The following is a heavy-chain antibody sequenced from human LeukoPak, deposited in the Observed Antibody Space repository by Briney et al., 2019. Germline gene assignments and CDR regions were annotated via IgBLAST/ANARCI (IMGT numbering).Heavy chain of an antibody. J-gene: IGHJ6*03. CDR3: VRDALEGYYSYYYMDV. V-gene: IGHV4-59*11. Sequence: SETLSLTCSVSGGPIISHYWSWIRQPPGKGPEWIGYISNSGSTDYNPSLRSRVTISINTSKNQFSLKLRSVTAADSAVYYCVRDALEGYYSYYYMDVRGRGTTVTVSS. CDR2: ISNSGST. D-gene: IGHD1-1*01. CDR1: GGPIISHY.